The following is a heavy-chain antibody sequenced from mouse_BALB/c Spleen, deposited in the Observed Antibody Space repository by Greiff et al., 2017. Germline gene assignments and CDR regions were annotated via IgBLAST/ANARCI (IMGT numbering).Heavy chain of an antibody. CDR2: ISYSGST. D-gene: IGHD2-4*01. CDR3: ASMISDY. CDR1: GYSITSDYA. J-gene: IGHJ2*01. Sequence: QESGPGLVKPSQSLSLTCTVTGYSITSDYAWNWIRQFPGNKLEWMGYISYSGSTSYNPSLKSRISITRDTSKNQFFLQLNSVTTEDTATYYCASMISDYWGQGTTLTVSS. V-gene: IGHV3-2*02.